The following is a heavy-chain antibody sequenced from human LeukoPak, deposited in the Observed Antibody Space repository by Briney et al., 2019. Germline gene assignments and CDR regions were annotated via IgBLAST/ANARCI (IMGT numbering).Heavy chain of an antibody. CDR1: GYSFASHW. J-gene: IGHJ5*02. D-gene: IGHD3-10*01. CDR2: IYPGDSDT. CDR3: ARRRNMVRGVTSFYWFDP. Sequence: GESLKISCKGSGYSFASHWIGWVRQMPGKGLEWMGIIYPGDSDTRYSPSFQGQVTISADKSISTAYLQWSSLKASDTAMYYCARRRNMVRGVTSFYWFDPWGQGTLVTVSS. V-gene: IGHV5-51*01.